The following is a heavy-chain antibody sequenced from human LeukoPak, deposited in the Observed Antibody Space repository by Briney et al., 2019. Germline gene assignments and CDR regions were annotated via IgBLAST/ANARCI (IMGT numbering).Heavy chain of an antibody. J-gene: IGHJ4*02. CDR1: GGSISSYY. Sequence: SETLSLTCTVSGGSISSYYWSWIRQSPGKGLEWIGYIYYSGSTNYNPSLKSRVTISVDTPKNQFSLKLSSVTAADTAVYYCARDSSGSYYNWGQGTLVTVSS. CDR2: IYYSGST. D-gene: IGHD1-26*01. CDR3: ARDSSGSYYN. V-gene: IGHV4-59*01.